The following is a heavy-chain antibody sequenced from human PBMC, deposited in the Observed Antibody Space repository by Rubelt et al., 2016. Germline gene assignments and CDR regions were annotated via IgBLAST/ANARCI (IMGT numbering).Heavy chain of an antibody. D-gene: IGHD2-15*01. CDR2: IYHSGST. CDR1: GGSISSSSYY. V-gene: IGHV4-39*07. CDR3: ATHSPANDY. J-gene: IGHJ4*02. Sequence: QLQLQESGPGLVKPSETLSLTCTVSGGSISSSSYYWGWIRQPPGKGLEWIGSIYHSGSTYYNSSLKSRVTISVDTSKNQFSRELRCVTAAGTGVYYWATHSPANDYWGQGTRVTVSS.